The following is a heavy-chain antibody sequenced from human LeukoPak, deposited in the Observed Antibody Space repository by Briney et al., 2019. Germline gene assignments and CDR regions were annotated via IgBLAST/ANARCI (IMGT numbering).Heavy chain of an antibody. Sequence: GASVKVSCKASAYTFTSYYIHWMRQAPGQGLEWMGRINPDSGDTNYAQRFQDRVTMTRDTSISTAYMELSRLTSDDTAVYFCARDRWPGGFYYYMDVWGKGTTVIISS. CDR2: INPDSGDT. D-gene: IGHD3-16*01. V-gene: IGHV1-2*06. CDR1: AYTFTSYY. CDR3: ARDRWPGGFYYYMDV. J-gene: IGHJ6*03.